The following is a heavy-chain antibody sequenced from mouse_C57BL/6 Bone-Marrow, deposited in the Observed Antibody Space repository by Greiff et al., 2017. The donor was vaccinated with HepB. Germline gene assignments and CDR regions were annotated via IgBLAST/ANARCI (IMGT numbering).Heavy chain of an antibody. D-gene: IGHD2-1*01. Sequence: VKLQESGAELVKPGASVKMSCKASGYTFTTYPIEWMKQNHGKSLEWIGNFHPYNDDTKYNEKFKGKATLTVEKSSSTVYLELSRLTSDDSAVYYCARGGNYEAWFAYWGQGTLVTVSA. CDR1: GYTFTTYP. CDR3: ARGGNYEAWFAY. V-gene: IGHV1-47*01. J-gene: IGHJ3*01. CDR2: FHPYNDDT.